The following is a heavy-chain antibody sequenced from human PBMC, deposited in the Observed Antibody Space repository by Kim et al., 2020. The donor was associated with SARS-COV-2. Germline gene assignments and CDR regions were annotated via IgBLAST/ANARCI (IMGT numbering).Heavy chain of an antibody. CDR1: GVTFSSYV. CDR2: IIPMFATP. J-gene: IGHJ6*02. Sequence: SVKVSCKASGVTFSSYVINWLRQAPGQGLEWMGGIIPMFATPYYAQRFQGKVTISADESTSTSYIDLNSLRSDDTAVYYCAMVRGVISYLYPVDIWGQGTSVTVSS. V-gene: IGHV1-69*13. CDR3: AMVRGVISYLYPVDI. D-gene: IGHD3-10*01.